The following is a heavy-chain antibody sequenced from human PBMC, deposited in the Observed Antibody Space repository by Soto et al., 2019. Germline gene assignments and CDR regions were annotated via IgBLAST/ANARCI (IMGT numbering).Heavy chain of an antibody. CDR1: GGSISSGTYY. Sequence: PSETLSLTCTVSGGSISSGTYYWGWIRQPHGKGLVWIGSIYYSGSTYYNPSLKSRVTISLDTSKNQFSLNLSSVTAADTAVYYCASEGSESYSFDHWGQGALVTVS. V-gene: IGHV4-39*07. CDR2: IYYSGST. D-gene: IGHD3-10*01. CDR3: ASEGSESYSFDH. J-gene: IGHJ4*02.